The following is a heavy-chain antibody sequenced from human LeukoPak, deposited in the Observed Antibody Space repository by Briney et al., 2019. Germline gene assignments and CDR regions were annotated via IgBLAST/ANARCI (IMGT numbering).Heavy chain of an antibody. J-gene: IGHJ6*02. Sequence: PRASVKVSCKASGYTFTSYGLSWVRQAPGQGLEWMGWISAYDGNTNNAQKFQDRVTMTTDTSKSTAYLELRSLRSDDTAVYYCAREGEPKSSNLYYYYGMDVWGPGTTVTVSS. V-gene: IGHV1-18*01. CDR1: GYTFTSYG. CDR3: AREGEPKSSNLYYYYGMDV. CDR2: ISAYDGNT. D-gene: IGHD1-14*01.